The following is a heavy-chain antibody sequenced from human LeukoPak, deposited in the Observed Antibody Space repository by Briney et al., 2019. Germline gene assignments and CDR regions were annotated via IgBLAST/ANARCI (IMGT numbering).Heavy chain of an antibody. J-gene: IGHJ4*02. CDR1: GYTFTSYD. CDR3: ARDDFPTLVPAAIADY. V-gene: IGHV1-8*01. Sequence: GASVKVSCKASGYTFTSYDINWVRQATGQGLEWMGWMNPNSGNTGYAQKFQGRVTMTRDTSISTAYMELSRLRSDDTAVYYCARDDFPTLVPAAIADYWGQGTLVTVSS. CDR2: MNPNSGNT. D-gene: IGHD2-2*02.